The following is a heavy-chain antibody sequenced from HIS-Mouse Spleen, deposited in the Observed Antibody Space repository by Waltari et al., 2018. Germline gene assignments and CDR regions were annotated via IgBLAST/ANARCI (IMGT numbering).Heavy chain of an antibody. CDR1: VGSISSSRYH. CDR3: AREIPYSSSWYDWYFDL. D-gene: IGHD6-13*01. CDR2: IYYSGST. V-gene: IGHV4-39*07. Sequence: QLQLQESGPGLVKPSETLSLTCPVPVGSISSSRYHWGWIRQPPGKGLEWIGSIYYSGSTYYNPSLKSRVTISVDTSKNQFSLKLSSVTAADTAVYYCAREIPYSSSWYDWYFDLWGRGTLVTVSS. J-gene: IGHJ2*01.